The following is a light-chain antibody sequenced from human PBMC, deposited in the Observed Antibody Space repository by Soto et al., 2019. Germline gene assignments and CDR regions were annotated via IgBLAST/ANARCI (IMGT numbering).Light chain of an antibody. Sequence: QSVLTQPASVSGSPGQSITISCTGTSSDVGAYNFVSWYQHHPGRAPKVIIYEVTIRPSGVSNRFSGSKSGNTASLTISGLQAEDEADYYCSSYTTSAPDVFGSGTKLTVL. CDR3: SSYTTSAPDV. CDR2: EVT. V-gene: IGLV2-14*01. CDR1: SSDVGAYNF. J-gene: IGLJ1*01.